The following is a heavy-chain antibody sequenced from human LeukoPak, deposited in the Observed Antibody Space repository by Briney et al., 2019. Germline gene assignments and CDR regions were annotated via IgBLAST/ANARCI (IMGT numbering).Heavy chain of an antibody. V-gene: IGHV3-9*01. Sequence: GGSLRLSCAASGFTFSSYAMSWVRHAPGKGLEWVSGISWNSGSIGYADSVKGRFTISRDNAKNSLYLQMNSLRAEDTALYYCAKGRTHYYDSSGYFDYWGQGTLVTVSS. CDR3: AKGRTHYYDSSGYFDY. CDR1: GFTFSSYA. D-gene: IGHD3-22*01. J-gene: IGHJ4*02. CDR2: ISWNSGSI.